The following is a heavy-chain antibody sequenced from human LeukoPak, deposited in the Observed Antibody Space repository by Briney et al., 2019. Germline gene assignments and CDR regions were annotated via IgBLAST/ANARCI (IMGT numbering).Heavy chain of an antibody. J-gene: IGHJ4*02. Sequence: SETLSLTCTVSGGSFSSYYWSWIRQPPGKGLEWIGYIYYSGSTNYNPPLKSRVTISVDTSKNQFSLKLSSVTAADTAVYYCARGNWNYARNFDYWGQGTLVTVSS. CDR2: IYYSGST. CDR3: ARGNWNYARNFDY. V-gene: IGHV4-59*01. D-gene: IGHD1-7*01. CDR1: GGSFSSYY.